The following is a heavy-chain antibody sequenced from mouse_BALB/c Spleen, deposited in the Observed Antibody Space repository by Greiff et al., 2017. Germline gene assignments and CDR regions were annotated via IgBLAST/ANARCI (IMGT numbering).Heavy chain of an antibody. CDR1: GFTFSSYA. V-gene: IGHV5-6-5*01. D-gene: IGHD1-2*01. J-gene: IGHJ1*01. CDR2: ISSGGST. CDR3: ARPTYGNFDV. Sequence: EVKVVESGGGLVKPGGSLKLSCAASGFTFSSYAMSWVRQTPEKRLEWVASISSGGSTYYPDSVKGRFTISRDNARNILYLQMSSLRSEDTAMYYCARPTYGNFDVWGAGTTVTVSS.